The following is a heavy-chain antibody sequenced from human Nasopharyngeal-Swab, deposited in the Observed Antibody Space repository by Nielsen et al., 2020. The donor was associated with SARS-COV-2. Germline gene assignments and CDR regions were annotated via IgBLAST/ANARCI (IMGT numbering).Heavy chain of an antibody. D-gene: IGHD3-22*01. Sequence: LSLTCAASGFTFSSYGMHWVRQAPGKGLEWVAVISYDGSNKYYADSVKGRFTISRDNSKNTLYLQMNSLRAEDTAVYYCAKDRITMIVVVLDYWGQGTLVTVSS. CDR1: GFTFSSYG. V-gene: IGHV3-30*18. CDR2: ISYDGSNK. CDR3: AKDRITMIVVVLDY. J-gene: IGHJ4*02.